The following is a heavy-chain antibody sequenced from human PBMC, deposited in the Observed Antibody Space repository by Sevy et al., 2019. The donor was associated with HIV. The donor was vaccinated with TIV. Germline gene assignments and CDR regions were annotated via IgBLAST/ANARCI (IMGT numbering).Heavy chain of an antibody. J-gene: IGHJ4*02. CDR3: ARDQRGLYYDSSGYYGLDY. CDR2: ISSSGSTI. D-gene: IGHD3-22*01. V-gene: IGHV3-11*01. CDR1: GFTFSDYY. Sequence: GGSLRLSCAASGFTFSDYYMSWIRQAPGKGLEWVSYISSSGSTIYYADSVKGRFTISRDNAKNSLYLQMNILRAEDTAVYYCARDQRGLYYDSSGYYGLDYWGQGTLVTVSS.